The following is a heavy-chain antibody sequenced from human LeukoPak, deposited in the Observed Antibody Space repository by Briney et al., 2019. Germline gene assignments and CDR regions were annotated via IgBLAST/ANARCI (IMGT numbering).Heavy chain of an antibody. J-gene: IGHJ6*02. V-gene: IGHV1-46*01. Sequence: ASVKVSCKASGYTFTSYYMHWVRQAPGQGLEWMGIINPSGGSTSYAQKFQGRVTMTRDTSTSTVYMELSSLRSEDTAVYYCPTGFWSGYFGPYYYYYGMDVWGQGTTVTVSS. CDR3: PTGFWSGYFGPYYYYYGMDV. CDR1: GYTFTSYY. CDR2: INPSGGST. D-gene: IGHD3-3*01.